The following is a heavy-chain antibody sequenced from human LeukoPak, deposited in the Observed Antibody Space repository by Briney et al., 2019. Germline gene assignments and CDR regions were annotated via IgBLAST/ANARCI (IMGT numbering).Heavy chain of an antibody. CDR1: GFTFSSYG. Sequence: GGSLRLSCAASGFTFSSYGMHWVRQAPGKGLEWVAVISYDGSNKYYADSVKGRFTISRDNSKNTLYLQMNSLRAEDTAVYYCARGSLLVGATGHAFDIWGQGTMVTVSS. D-gene: IGHD1-26*01. J-gene: IGHJ3*02. CDR3: ARGSLLVGATGHAFDI. CDR2: ISYDGSNK. V-gene: IGHV3-30*03.